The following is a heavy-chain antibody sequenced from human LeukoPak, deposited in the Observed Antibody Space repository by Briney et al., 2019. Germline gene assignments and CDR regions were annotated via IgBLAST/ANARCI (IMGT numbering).Heavy chain of an antibody. CDR3: IRGGGGSCYSGGCYFDY. Sequence: PGGSLTLSCAASGFTFSTYGMHWVRQAPGKGLEFVSVTSSNGGSTYYANSVKGRFTISRDNSKNTLYLQMGSLRAEDMAVYYCIRGGGGSCYSGGCYFDYWGQGTLVTVSS. CDR2: TSSNGGST. CDR1: GFTFSTYG. D-gene: IGHD2-15*01. J-gene: IGHJ4*02. V-gene: IGHV3-64*01.